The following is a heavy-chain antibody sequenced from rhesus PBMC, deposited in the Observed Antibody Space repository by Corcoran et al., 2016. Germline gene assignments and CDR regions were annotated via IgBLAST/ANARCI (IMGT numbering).Heavy chain of an antibody. V-gene: IGHV4-76*01. CDR3: ARDGGSWKGYFDY. CDR2: FYGSSGST. D-gene: IGHD6-25*01. CDR1: GYSISSGYD. J-gene: IGHJ4*01. Sequence: QVQLQESGPGVVKPSETLSLTCAVSGYSISSGYDWSWIRQPPGKGLEWIGYFYGSSGSTNYNPALKNRVTISKDTSKNQFSRKLSSVTAADTAVYYCARDGGSWKGYFDYWGQGVLVTVSS.